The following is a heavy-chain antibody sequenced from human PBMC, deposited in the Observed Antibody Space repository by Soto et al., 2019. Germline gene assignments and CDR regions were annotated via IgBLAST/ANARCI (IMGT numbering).Heavy chain of an antibody. J-gene: IGHJ4*02. CDR3: ARSPLDSSNEIYFDS. CDR2: ITIYNGNT. V-gene: IGHV1-45*02. CDR1: EYTFTYLH. D-gene: IGHD2-2*01. Sequence: QMHLVQSAAEVKKTGSTVTISCEASEYTFTYLHLHWVRQASGQGLEWLGWITIYNGNTNYAQKFQDRVIITRETSLSTVYMTLRSLKTEDTAMYYCARSPLDSSNEIYFDSWGQGTLVTVSS.